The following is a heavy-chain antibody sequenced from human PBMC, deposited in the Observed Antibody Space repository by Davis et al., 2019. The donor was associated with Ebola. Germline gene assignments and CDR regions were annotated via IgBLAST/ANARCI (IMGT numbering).Heavy chain of an antibody. D-gene: IGHD2-8*01. V-gene: IGHV3-30-3*01. J-gene: IGHJ6*02. CDR2: ISYDGSNK. CDR1: GFTFSSYA. CDR3: AREGNYCTNGVCYRYYYGMDV. Sequence: GESLKISCAASGFTFSSYAMHWVRQAPGKGLKWVAVISYDGSNKYYADSVKGRFTISRDNSKNTLDLQMNSLRAEDTAVYYCAREGNYCTNGVCYRYYYGMDVWGQGTTVTVSS.